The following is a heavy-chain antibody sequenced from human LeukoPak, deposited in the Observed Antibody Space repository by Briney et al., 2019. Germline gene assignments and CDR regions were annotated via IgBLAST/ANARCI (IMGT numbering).Heavy chain of an antibody. CDR3: ARDTYGSGNYYNAPLDH. D-gene: IGHD3-10*01. Sequence: PGGSLRLSCAASGLTFRTYSMNWVRQAPGKGLEWVSYISSGGSTIYYADSVKGRFTISRDNAKNSLYLQMNSLRAEDTAMYYCARDTYGSGNYYNAPLDHWGQGTLVTVSS. J-gene: IGHJ5*02. V-gene: IGHV3-48*01. CDR2: ISSGGSTI. CDR1: GLTFRTYS.